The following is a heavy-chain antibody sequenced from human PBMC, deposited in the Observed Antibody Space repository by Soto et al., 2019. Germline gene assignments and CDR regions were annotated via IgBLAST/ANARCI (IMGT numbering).Heavy chain of an antibody. CDR3: AREETSGDGYNPYAFDI. D-gene: IGHD5-12*01. CDR1: GGSFSGYY. CDR2: INHSGST. Sequence: QVQLQQWGAGLLKPSETLSLTCAVYGGSFSGYYWSWIRQPPGKGLEWIGEINHSGSTNYNPSLKSRVTLSVDTSKNQFSLKLSSVTAADTAVYYCAREETSGDGYNPYAFDIWGQGTMVTVSS. J-gene: IGHJ3*02. V-gene: IGHV4-34*01.